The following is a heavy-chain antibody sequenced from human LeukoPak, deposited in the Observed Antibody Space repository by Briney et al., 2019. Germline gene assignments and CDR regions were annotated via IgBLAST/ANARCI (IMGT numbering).Heavy chain of an antibody. J-gene: IGHJ6*02. CDR3: ARDYGDYLDYYYYGMDV. D-gene: IGHD4-17*01. V-gene: IGHV3-30-3*01. Sequence: GRSLRLSCAASGFTFSSYAMHWVRQAPGKGLEWVAVISYDGSNKYYADSVKGRFTISRDNSKNTLYLQMNSLRAEDTAVYYCARDYGDYLDYYYYGMDVWGQGTTVTVSS. CDR1: GFTFSSYA. CDR2: ISYDGSNK.